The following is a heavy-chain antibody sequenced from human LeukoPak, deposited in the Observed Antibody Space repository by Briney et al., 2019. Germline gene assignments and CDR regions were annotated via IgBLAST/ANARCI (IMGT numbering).Heavy chain of an antibody. CDR3: TTNYYDSSGYYWGYYYYYGMDV. V-gene: IGHV3-15*07. CDR2: IKSKTDGGTT. D-gene: IGHD3-22*01. Sequence: PGGSLRLSCAASGFTFSNAWMNWVRQAPGKGLEWVGRIKSKTDGGTTDYAAPVKGRFTISRDDSKNTLYLQMNSLKTEDTAVYYCTTNYYDSSGYYWGYYYYYGMDVWGQGTTVTVSS. J-gene: IGHJ6*02. CDR1: GFTFSNAW.